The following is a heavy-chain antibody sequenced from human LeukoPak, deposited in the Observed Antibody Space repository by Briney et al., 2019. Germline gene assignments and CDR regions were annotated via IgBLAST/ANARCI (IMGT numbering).Heavy chain of an antibody. CDR2: IDPRDSYT. J-gene: IGHJ4*02. Sequence: GESLNISCKGSGDSFTSYWIIWVRQMPGKGLEWMGRIDPRDSYTNYSPSFQGHVTISADKSISTAYLQWSSLKASDTAMYYCARSLDYYDSSGYPIDYWGQGTRVTVFS. CDR3: ARSLDYYDSSGYPIDY. CDR1: GDSFTSYW. V-gene: IGHV5-10-1*01. D-gene: IGHD3-22*01.